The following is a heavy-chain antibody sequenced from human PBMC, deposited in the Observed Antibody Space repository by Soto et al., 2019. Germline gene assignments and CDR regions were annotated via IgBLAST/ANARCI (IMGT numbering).Heavy chain of an antibody. V-gene: IGHV1-8*01. CDR2: MNPNSGDT. D-gene: IGHD3-10*01. Sequence: ASVKVSCKASGYTFSTYNINWVRQAPGQGLEWMGWMNPNSGDTGYAQKFLGRVTMTRDSSIRTVYMELSSLSSEDTAVYYCARVNYYGSGSYEDFFYYYGLDVWGQGTTVTVSS. J-gene: IGHJ6*02. CDR3: ARVNYYGSGSYEDFFYYYGLDV. CDR1: GYTFSTYN.